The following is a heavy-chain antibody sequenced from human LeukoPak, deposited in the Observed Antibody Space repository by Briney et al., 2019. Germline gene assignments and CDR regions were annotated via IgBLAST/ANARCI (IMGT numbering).Heavy chain of an antibody. V-gene: IGHV3-21*01. J-gene: IGHJ4*02. CDR2: ISSSRSYI. CDR3: ARDAGYCSGGSCYPGQFDY. Sequence: PGGSLRLSCAASGFTFSSYSMNWVRQAPGKGLEWVSSISSSRSYIYYADSVKGRFTISRDNSKNTLYLQMNSLRAEDTAVYYCARDAGYCSGGSCYPGQFDYWGQGTLVTVSS. D-gene: IGHD2-15*01. CDR1: GFTFSSYS.